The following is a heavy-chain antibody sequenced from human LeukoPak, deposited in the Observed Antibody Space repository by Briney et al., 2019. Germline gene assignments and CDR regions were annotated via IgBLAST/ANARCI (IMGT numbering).Heavy chain of an antibody. CDR2: ISGSGGST. Sequence: PGGSLRLSCAASGFTFSSYAMSWVRQAPGKGLEWVSAISGSGGSTYYADSVKGRFTTSRDNSRNTLYLQLNSLRAEDTAIYYCAVDCSSPSCYGQSAFDIWGQGTMTVSS. V-gene: IGHV3-23*01. D-gene: IGHD2-2*01. J-gene: IGHJ3*02. CDR3: AVDCSSPSCYGQSAFDI. CDR1: GFTFSSYA.